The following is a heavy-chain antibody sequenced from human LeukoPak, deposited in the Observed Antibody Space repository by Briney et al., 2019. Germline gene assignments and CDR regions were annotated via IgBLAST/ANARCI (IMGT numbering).Heavy chain of an antibody. Sequence: GGSLRLSCAASGFTFSSYAMSWVRQAPGKGLEWVSAISGSGGSTYYADSVKGRFTISRDNAKNSLYLQMNSLRAEDTAVYYCARAKPEQDAFDIWGQGTMVTVSS. CDR1: GFTFSSYA. CDR2: ISGSGGST. CDR3: ARAKPEQDAFDI. D-gene: IGHD1/OR15-1a*01. J-gene: IGHJ3*02. V-gene: IGHV3-23*01.